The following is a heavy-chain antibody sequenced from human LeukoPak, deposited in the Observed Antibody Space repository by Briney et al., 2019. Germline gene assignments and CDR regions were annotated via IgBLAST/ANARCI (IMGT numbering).Heavy chain of an antibody. J-gene: IGHJ4*02. D-gene: IGHD6-6*01. CDR1: GYSISSGYY. CDR2: IYHSGST. CDR3: ARDNLGSSSDY. Sequence: PSETLSLTCAVSGYSISSGYYWGWIRQPPGKGLEWIGSIYHSGSTYYNPSLKSRVTISVDTSKNQFSLKLSSVTAADTAVYYCARDNLGSSSDYWGQGTLVTVSS. V-gene: IGHV4-38-2*02.